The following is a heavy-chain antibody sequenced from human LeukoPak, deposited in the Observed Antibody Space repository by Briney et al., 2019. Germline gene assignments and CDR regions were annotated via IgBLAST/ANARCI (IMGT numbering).Heavy chain of an antibody. CDR2: IKQDGSQK. J-gene: IGHJ6*03. Sequence: GGSLRLSCAASGFTFSSYWMSWVRQAPDKGLQWVANIKQDGSQKYYVDSVKGRFTISRDNAKNSLYLQMNSLRAEDTAVYYCARETVYYYYMDVWAKGTTVTVSS. CDR1: GFTFSSYW. CDR3: ARETVYYYYMDV. D-gene: IGHD2-21*02. V-gene: IGHV3-7*01.